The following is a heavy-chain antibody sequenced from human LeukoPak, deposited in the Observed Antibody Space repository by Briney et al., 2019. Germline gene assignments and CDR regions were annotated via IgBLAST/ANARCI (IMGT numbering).Heavy chain of an antibody. CDR1: GFTFSSYA. Sequence: GGSLRLSCAGSGFTFSSYAMNWVRQAPGKGLEWVSGIGAGGTFTYYADSVKGRFTISRDNSRNTLYLQMNSLRADDTAVYYCAKGTYSSSPRDYWGQGTLVTVSS. J-gene: IGHJ4*02. D-gene: IGHD6-6*01. CDR2: IGAGGTFT. V-gene: IGHV3-23*01. CDR3: AKGTYSSSPRDY.